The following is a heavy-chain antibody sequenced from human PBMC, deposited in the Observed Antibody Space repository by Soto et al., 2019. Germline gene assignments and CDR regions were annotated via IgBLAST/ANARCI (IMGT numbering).Heavy chain of an antibody. CDR3: ARKFCRGWFAP. CDR1: GDSVGSPTYY. D-gene: IGHD2-15*01. V-gene: IGHV4-39*01. Sequence: SQSLSLTCPVSGDSVGSPTYYWDWIRQPPGEGLEWIGSFYYSGTTYVKPSLRSRFTISLDVSKSQLSLKLFYVTTPDTAPYLGARKFCRGWFAPWGQGIMVTVSS. J-gene: IGHJ5*02. CDR2: FYYSGTT.